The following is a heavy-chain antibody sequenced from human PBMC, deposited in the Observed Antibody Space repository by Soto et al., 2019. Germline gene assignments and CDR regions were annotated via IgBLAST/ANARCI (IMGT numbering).Heavy chain of an antibody. Sequence: SETLSLTCSVSGASISSYYYTWIRQTPGKGLEWIGYIYYSGSTNYNPSLKSRVTISVDTSKNQISLKLSSVTAADTAVYYCARDRRDGYNIGWFDPWGQGTLVTVSS. V-gene: IGHV4-59*01. CDR3: ARDRRDGYNIGWFDP. CDR2: IYYSGST. CDR1: GASISSYY. J-gene: IGHJ5*02. D-gene: IGHD5-12*01.